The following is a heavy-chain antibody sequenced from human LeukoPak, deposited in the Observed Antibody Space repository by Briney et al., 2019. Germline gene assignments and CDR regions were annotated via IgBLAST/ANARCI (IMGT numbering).Heavy chain of an antibody. CDR1: GGSFTTYY. V-gene: IGHV4-4*07. D-gene: IGHD3-10*01. CDR3: ARGRWFGDYYFDY. Sequence: PSEALSLTCTVSGGSFTTYYWSWIRQPAGKGLEWIGRIYTSGSTNYNPSLKSRVTISVDTSKNQFSLKLSSVTAADTAVYYCARGRWFGDYYFDYWGQGTLVTVSS. CDR2: IYTSGST. J-gene: IGHJ4*02.